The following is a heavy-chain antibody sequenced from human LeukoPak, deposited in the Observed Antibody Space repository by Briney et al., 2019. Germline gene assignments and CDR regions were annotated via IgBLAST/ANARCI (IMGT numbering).Heavy chain of an antibody. D-gene: IGHD3-10*01. Sequence: SETLSLTCTVSGGSISSYYWSWIRQPPGKGLKWIGYIYYSGSTNYNPSLKSRVTISVDTSKNQFSLKLSSVTAADTAVYYCAREARVYYGSGSYPDYWGQGTLVTVSS. V-gene: IGHV4-59*01. CDR1: GGSISSYY. CDR2: IYYSGST. J-gene: IGHJ4*02. CDR3: AREARVYYGSGSYPDY.